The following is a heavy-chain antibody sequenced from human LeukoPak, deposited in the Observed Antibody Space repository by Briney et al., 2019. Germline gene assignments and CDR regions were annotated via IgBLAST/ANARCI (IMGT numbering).Heavy chain of an antibody. CDR1: GFTVSSNY. CDR2: IYSGGST. CDR3: ARGSSRDGYNYDFDY. J-gene: IGHJ4*02. Sequence: GGSLRLSCAASGFTVSSNYMSRVRQAPGKGLEWVSVIYSGGSTYYADSVKGRFTISRDNSKNTLYLQMNSLRAEDTAVYYCARGSSRDGYNYDFDYWGQGTLVTVSS. D-gene: IGHD5-24*01. V-gene: IGHV3-53*01.